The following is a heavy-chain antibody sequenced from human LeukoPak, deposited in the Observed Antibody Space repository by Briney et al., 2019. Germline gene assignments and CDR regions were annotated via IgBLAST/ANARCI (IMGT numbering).Heavy chain of an antibody. CDR1: GFTFSSYA. D-gene: IGHD3-9*01. CDR3: AKVGYDILTGTGDDAFDI. V-gene: IGHV3-23*01. CDR2: ISGSGGST. Sequence: GGSLRLSCAASGFTFSSYAMSWVRQAPGKGLEWVSAISGSGGSTYYADSVKGRFTISRDNSKNTLYLQMNSLRAEDTAVYYCAKVGYDILTGTGDDAFDIWGQGTVVTVSS. J-gene: IGHJ3*02.